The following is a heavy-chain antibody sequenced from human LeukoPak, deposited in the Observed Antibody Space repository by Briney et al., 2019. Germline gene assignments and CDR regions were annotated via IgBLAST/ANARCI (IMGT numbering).Heavy chain of an antibody. J-gene: IGHJ4*02. D-gene: IGHD4-17*01. Sequence: SETLSLTCIVSGVSIRSYYWSWIRQPRGKGLEWIGYIYYSGSTNYNPSLKSRVTISVDTSKNQFSLKLSSVTAADTAVYYCARSLDDYGDYVYWGQGTLVTVSS. CDR3: ARSLDDYGDYVY. V-gene: IGHV4-59*01. CDR2: IYYSGST. CDR1: GVSIRSYY.